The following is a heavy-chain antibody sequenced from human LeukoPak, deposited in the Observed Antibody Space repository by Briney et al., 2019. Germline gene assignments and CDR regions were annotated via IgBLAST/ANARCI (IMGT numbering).Heavy chain of an antibody. CDR1: GXSFDDYG. CDR2: LNWNGDST. D-gene: IGHD3-10*01. CDR3: AKGSSGSFYSHFDY. J-gene: IGHJ4*02. V-gene: IGHV3-20*01. Sequence: GGSLRLSCAASGXSFDDYGLTWVRQAPGKGLEWVLGLNWNGDSTDYADSVKGRFTISRDNAKNSLYLQMNSLRAEDTAVYHCAKGSSGSFYSHFDYWGRGTLVTVSS.